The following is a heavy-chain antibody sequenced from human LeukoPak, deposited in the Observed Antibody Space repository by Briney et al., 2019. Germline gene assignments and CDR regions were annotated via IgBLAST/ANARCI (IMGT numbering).Heavy chain of an antibody. CDR1: GFTFSNYA. V-gene: IGHV3-30-3*01. Sequence: GRSLRLSCAASGFTFSNYALHWVRQAPGKGPGWVGLISSDGSKINYANSVQGRFTISRDISKNTLYLQMNSLTADDTAVYYCARDRVQIWSYVGTFDHWGQGSLVTVSS. CDR3: ARDRVQIWSYVGTFDH. D-gene: IGHD5-18*01. CDR2: ISSDGSKI. J-gene: IGHJ4*02.